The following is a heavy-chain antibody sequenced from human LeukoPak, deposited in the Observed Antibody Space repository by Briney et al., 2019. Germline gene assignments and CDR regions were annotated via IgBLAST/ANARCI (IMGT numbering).Heavy chain of an antibody. CDR3: ARGGCGDSAAPFDD. J-gene: IGHJ4*02. D-gene: IGHD2-21*02. CDR1: GYTFTSCY. CDR2: INRSAGST. V-gene: IGHV1-46*01. Sequence: ASVKVSCKTSGYTFTSCYMHWVRQAPGQGLEWMGMINRSAGSTRYAQKFQGRVTMTTDTSTSTVYMELSSLRSEDTAVYYCARGGCGDSAAPFDDWGQGTLVPVSS.